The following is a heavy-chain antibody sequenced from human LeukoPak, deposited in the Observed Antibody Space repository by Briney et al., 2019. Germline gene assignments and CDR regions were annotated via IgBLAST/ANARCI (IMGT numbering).Heavy chain of an antibody. CDR1: GGSISSSSYY. Sequence: PSETLSLTCTVSGGSISSSSYYWGWIRQPPGKGLEWIGSIYYSGSTYYNPSLKSRVTTSVDTSKNQFSLKLSSVTAADTAVYYCARVSRYCSGGSCHVRGRDYYYMDVWGKGTTVTVSS. D-gene: IGHD2-15*01. CDR2: IYYSGST. CDR3: ARVSRYCSGGSCHVRGRDYYYMDV. V-gene: IGHV4-39*07. J-gene: IGHJ6*03.